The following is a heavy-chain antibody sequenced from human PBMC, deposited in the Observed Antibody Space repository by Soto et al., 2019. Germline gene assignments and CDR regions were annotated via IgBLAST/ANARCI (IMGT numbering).Heavy chain of an antibody. CDR2: ILPMLDIT. CDR1: GGTFSTYT. Sequence: QVQLVQSGAEVKKPGSSMKVSCKASGGTFSTYTIIWVRQAPGQGLEWMGRILPMLDITNSAQRFQGRVTMTADKSTSTAYLELTSLTSEDTAVYFCSLGSWSAETFDIWGRGTMVTVSS. J-gene: IGHJ3*02. D-gene: IGHD6-13*01. CDR3: SLGSWSAETFDI. V-gene: IGHV1-69*02.